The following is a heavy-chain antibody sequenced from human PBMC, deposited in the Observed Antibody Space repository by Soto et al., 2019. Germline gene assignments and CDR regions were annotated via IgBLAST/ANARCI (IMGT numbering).Heavy chain of an antibody. Sequence: QVPLVQSGAEVKKPGASVKVSCKASGYTFTSYGISWVRQAPGQGLEWMGWISAYNGNTNYAQKLQGRVTMTTDTSASTAYMELRSLRSDDTAVYYCARTALGYSYGYGHCDYWGQGTLVTVSS. V-gene: IGHV1-18*01. CDR3: ARTALGYSYGYGHCDY. D-gene: IGHD5-18*01. CDR1: GYTFTSYG. CDR2: ISAYNGNT. J-gene: IGHJ4*02.